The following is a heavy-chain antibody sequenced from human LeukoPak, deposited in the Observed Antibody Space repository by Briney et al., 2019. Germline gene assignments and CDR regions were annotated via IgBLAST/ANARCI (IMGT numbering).Heavy chain of an antibody. Sequence: PSETLSLTCTVSGGSIRSTTYYWGGIRQPPGKGLEWVGSIYYSGNTFYNPSLKSRVTISVKTSKNQFSLKLSSVTAADTAVYYCARVTGYMIEDYFDYWGQGTLVTVSS. CDR2: IYYSGNT. CDR1: GGSIRSTTYY. CDR3: ARVTGYMIEDYFDY. J-gene: IGHJ4*02. V-gene: IGHV4-39*07. D-gene: IGHD3-22*01.